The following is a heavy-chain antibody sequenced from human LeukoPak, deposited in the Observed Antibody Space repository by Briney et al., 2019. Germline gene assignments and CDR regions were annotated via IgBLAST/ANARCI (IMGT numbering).Heavy chain of an antibody. V-gene: IGHV4-4*02. CDR2: IYHSGGT. CDR1: GGSISSSTNW. CDR3: ATNGYYCMDV. J-gene: IGHJ6*03. Sequence: PSGTLSLPCAVSGGSISSSTNWWSWVRQPPGKGLEWIGEIYHSGGTNYNPSLKSRITISVDKSQNQFSLKVNSLTAADTAVYYCATNGYYCMDVWGKGTTVTVSS. D-gene: IGHD2-8*01.